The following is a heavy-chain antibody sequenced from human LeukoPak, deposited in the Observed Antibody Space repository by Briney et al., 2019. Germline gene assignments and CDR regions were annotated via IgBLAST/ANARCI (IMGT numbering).Heavy chain of an antibody. CDR1: GYTFTSYA. D-gene: IGHD3-22*01. J-gene: IGHJ4*02. CDR3: ARGPVGTMIVVVQYGFDY. CDR2: INAGNGNT. Sequence: ASVKVSCKASGYTFTSYAMHWVRQAPGQRLEWMGWINAGNGNTKYSQKFQGRVTITRDTSASTAYMELSSLRSEDTAVYYCARGPVGTMIVVVQYGFDYWGQGTLVTVSS. V-gene: IGHV1-3*01.